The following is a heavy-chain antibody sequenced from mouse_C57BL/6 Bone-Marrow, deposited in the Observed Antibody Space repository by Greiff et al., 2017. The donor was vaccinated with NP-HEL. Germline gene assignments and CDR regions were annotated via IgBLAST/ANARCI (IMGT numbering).Heavy chain of an antibody. CDR3: ARATYYDYDGAMDY. J-gene: IGHJ4*01. V-gene: IGHV1-26*01. CDR2: INPNNGGT. Sequence: EVQLQQSGPELVKPGASVKISCKASGYTFTDYYMNWVKQSHGKSLEWIGDINPNNGGTSYNQKFKGKATLTVDKSSSTSYMKLRSLTSEDSAVYYCARATYYDYDGAMDYWGQGTSVTVSS. CDR1: GYTFTDYY. D-gene: IGHD2-4*01.